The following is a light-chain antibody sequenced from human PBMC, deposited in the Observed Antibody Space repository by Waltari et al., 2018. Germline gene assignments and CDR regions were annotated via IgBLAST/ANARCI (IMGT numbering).Light chain of an antibody. J-gene: IGKJ4*01. CDR1: QSVLTSSNNKNS. Sequence: DIVMTQSPDSLAVSLGERATINCKSSQSVLTSSNNKNSLAWYQRKPGQPPRLLIYWASTRESGVPERFSGSGSGTDFTLTITSLQAEDVAVYYCQQFYNTPLTFGGGTKVEIE. V-gene: IGKV4-1*01. CDR3: QQFYNTPLT. CDR2: WAS.